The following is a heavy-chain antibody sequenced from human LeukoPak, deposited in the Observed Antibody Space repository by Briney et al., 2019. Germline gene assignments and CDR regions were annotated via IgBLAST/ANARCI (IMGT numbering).Heavy chain of an antibody. J-gene: IGHJ4*02. CDR3: ARDLPRRVVPAAKQEFDY. V-gene: IGHV1-2*02. Sequence: ASVKVSCKASGYTFTGYYMHWVRQATGQGLEWMGWINPNSGGTNYAQKFQGRVTMTRDTSISTAYMELSRLRSDDTAVYYCARDLPRRVVPAAKQEFDYWGQGTLVTVSS. CDR1: GYTFTGYY. CDR2: INPNSGGT. D-gene: IGHD2-2*01.